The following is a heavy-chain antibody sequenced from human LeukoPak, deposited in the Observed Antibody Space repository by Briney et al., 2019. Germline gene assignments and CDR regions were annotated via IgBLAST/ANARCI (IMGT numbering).Heavy chain of an antibody. CDR2: ISSSSSYI. V-gene: IGHV3-11*06. D-gene: IGHD3-22*01. CDR1: GFTFSDYY. Sequence: SGGSLRLSCAASGFTFSDYYMSWIRQAPGKGLEWVSSISSSSSYIYYADSVKGRFTISRDNAKNSLYLQMNSLRAEDTAVYYCAREYSDSSGYYYSSIDYWGQGTLVTVSS. CDR3: AREYSDSSGYYYSSIDY. J-gene: IGHJ4*02.